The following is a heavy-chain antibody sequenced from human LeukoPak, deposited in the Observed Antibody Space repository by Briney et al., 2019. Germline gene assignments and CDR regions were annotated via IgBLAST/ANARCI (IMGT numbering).Heavy chain of an antibody. CDR1: GGSISSYY. CDR2: IYYSGST. D-gene: IGHD6-13*01. J-gene: IGHJ4*02. Sequence: SETLSLTCTVSGGSISSYYWSWLRQPPGKGLEWIGYIYYSGSTNYNPSLKSRVTISVDTSKNQFSLKLSSVTAADTAVYYCARLGAAAGVFDYWGQGTLVTVSS. CDR3: ARLGAAAGVFDY. V-gene: IGHV4-59*08.